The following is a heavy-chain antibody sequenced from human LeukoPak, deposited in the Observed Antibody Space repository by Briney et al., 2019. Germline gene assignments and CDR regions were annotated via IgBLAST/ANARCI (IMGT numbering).Heavy chain of an antibody. Sequence: PSETLSLTCAVSGVPLSTSHWWTWVRQPPEKGLEWIGEIYHSGSTNYNPSLKSRVTISVDKSKNQFSLRLSSVTAADTAVYYCARHGSYGSGSYHYLDYWGQGTQVTVSS. CDR3: ARHGSYGSGSYHYLDY. CDR1: GVPLSTSHW. J-gene: IGHJ4*02. CDR2: IYHSGST. V-gene: IGHV4-4*02. D-gene: IGHD3-10*01.